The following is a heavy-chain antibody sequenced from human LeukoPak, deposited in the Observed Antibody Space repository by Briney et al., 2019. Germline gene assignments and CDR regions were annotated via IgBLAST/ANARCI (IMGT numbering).Heavy chain of an antibody. CDR2: IIPIFGTA. Sequence: SVKVSCKASGGTFSNYAISWVRQAPGQGLEWMGGIIPIFGTANYAQKFQGRVTITTDESTSTAYMELRSLRSDDTAVYYCARDSKLYSGSSWDYYNYMDVWGEGTTVTVSS. D-gene: IGHD6-6*01. CDR1: GGTFSNYA. CDR3: ARDSKLYSGSSWDYYNYMDV. J-gene: IGHJ6*03. V-gene: IGHV1-69*05.